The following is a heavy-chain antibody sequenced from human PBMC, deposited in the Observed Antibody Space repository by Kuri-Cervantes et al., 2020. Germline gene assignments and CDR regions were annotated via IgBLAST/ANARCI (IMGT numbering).Heavy chain of an antibody. CDR3: ARGRVWFGEYLDY. V-gene: IGHV1-2*02. J-gene: IGHJ4*02. D-gene: IGHD3-10*01. Sequence: ASVKVSCKASGYTFTSYGISWVRQAPGQGLEWMGWINPNSGGANYAQKFQGRVTMTRDTSISTAYMELTSLKSDDTAVFYCARGRVWFGEYLDYWGQGTLVTDSS. CDR1: GYTFTSYG. CDR2: INPNSGGA.